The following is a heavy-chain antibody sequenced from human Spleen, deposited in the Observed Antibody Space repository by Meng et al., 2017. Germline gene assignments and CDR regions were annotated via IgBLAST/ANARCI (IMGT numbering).Heavy chain of an antibody. D-gene: IGHD6-13*01. CDR1: GYTFTVYD. CDR3: ARGFIAAAGSDY. CDR2: INPTSGDT. Sequence: QVQLVHSGAAVKKPCAPVRVSCKASGYTFTVYDLHWVRQVPGQGLEWMGRINPTSGDTNYAQKFQGRVTMTRDTSISTAYMELSSLRSEDTAVYYCARGFIAAAGSDYWGQGTLVTVSS. J-gene: IGHJ4*02. V-gene: IGHV1-2*06.